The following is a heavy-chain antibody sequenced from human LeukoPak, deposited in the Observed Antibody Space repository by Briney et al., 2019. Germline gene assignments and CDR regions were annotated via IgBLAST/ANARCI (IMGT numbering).Heavy chain of an antibody. Sequence: ASVKVSCKASGYTFTSYYMHWVRQAPGQGLEWMGIINPSGGSTSYAQKFQGRVTMTRDMSTSTVYMELSSLRSEDTAVYYCATASQLAGLDYWGQGTLVTVSS. D-gene: IGHD6-6*01. CDR3: ATASQLAGLDY. CDR2: INPSGGST. J-gene: IGHJ4*02. CDR1: GYTFTSYY. V-gene: IGHV1-46*01.